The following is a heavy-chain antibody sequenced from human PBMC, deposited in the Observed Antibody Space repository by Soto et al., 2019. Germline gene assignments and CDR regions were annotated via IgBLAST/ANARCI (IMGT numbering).Heavy chain of an antibody. CDR2: IFHSGSP. CDR3: AKDEYYYSRSGYYIFDS. V-gene: IGHV4-30-2*01. D-gene: IGHD3-22*01. J-gene: IGHJ4*02. CDR1: GGSISSGGYS. Sequence: ASETLSLTCAVSGGSISSGGYSWSWIRQPPGKGLEWIGYIFHSGSPYYNPSLKSRVTISVDRSKNQFSLKLSSVTAADTALYYCAKDEYYYSRSGYYIFDSWGQGTLVTVSS.